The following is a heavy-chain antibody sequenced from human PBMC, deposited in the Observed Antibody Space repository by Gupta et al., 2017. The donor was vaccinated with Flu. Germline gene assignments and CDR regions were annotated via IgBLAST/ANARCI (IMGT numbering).Heavy chain of an antibody. Sequence: EVHLVESGGGLVQPGGSLRLSCAASGFTFSDYDMNWVRQAPGKELEWVSYISNSGATTYYADSVQGRFTISRDNARNSLFLQMHSLRGDDTAVYYCASPAPGGTTRRDVWGKGTTVTVSS. D-gene: IGHD1-14*01. CDR2: ISNSGATT. CDR3: ASPAPGGTTRRDV. V-gene: IGHV3-48*03. J-gene: IGHJ6*04. CDR1: GFTFSDYD.